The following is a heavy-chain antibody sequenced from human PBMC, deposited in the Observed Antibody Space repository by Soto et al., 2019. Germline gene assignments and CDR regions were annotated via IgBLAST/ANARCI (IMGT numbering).Heavy chain of an antibody. V-gene: IGHV4-59*01. CDR2: IYYSGST. J-gene: IGHJ4*02. D-gene: IGHD3-3*01. Sequence: SSETLSLTCTVSGGSISSYYWSWIRQPPGKGLEWLGYIYYSGSTNYNPSLKSRVTISVDTSKNQFSLKLSSVTAADTAVYYCAREDYDFWSGPGGFDYWGQGTLVTVYS. CDR3: AREDYDFWSGPGGFDY. CDR1: GGSISSYY.